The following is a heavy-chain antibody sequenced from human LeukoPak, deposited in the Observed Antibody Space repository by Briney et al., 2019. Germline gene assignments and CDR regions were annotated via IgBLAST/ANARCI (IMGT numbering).Heavy chain of an antibody. CDR2: IYSGGST. V-gene: IGHV3-66*01. D-gene: IGHD3-22*01. CDR1: GFTVSSNY. Sequence: GGSLRLSCAASGFTVSSNYMSWVRQAPGQGLEWVSVIYSGGSTYYADSVKGRFTISRDNSKNTLYLQMNSLRAEDTAVYYCTRDLTYYYDSSGSTDYWGQGTLVTVSS. CDR3: TRDLTYYYDSSGSTDY. J-gene: IGHJ4*02.